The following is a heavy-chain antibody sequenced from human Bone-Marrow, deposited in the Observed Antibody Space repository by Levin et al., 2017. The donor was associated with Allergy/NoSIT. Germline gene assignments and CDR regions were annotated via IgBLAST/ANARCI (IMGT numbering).Heavy chain of an antibody. CDR3: ARDVGH. J-gene: IGHJ4*02. CDR2: VYSGGDT. CDR1: GFDVSRNY. V-gene: IGHV3-66*01. D-gene: IGHD1-26*01. Sequence: GGSLRLSCAASGFDVSRNYVKWVRQAPGKGLEWVSLVYSGGDTYYADSVKGRFTISRDKSTNTMFLQMNNLRVEDTAVYYCARDVGHWGPGTLVTVSS.